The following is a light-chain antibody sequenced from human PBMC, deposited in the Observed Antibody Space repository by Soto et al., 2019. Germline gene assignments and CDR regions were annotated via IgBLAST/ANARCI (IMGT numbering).Light chain of an antibody. J-gene: IGKJ2*01. Sequence: EIVLTQSPATLSLPPGDRATLSCRASQSVRSYLAWYQQKPGQAPRLLIYDASSRAIGIPARFSGSGSGTDFTLTISSLEPEDFAVYYCQQRNNWPPGYSFGQGTKVEIK. CDR3: QQRNNWPPGYS. CDR1: QSVRSY. V-gene: IGKV3-11*01. CDR2: DAS.